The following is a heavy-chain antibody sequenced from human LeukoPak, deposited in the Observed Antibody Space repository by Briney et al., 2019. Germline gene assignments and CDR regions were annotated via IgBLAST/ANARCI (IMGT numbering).Heavy chain of an antibody. D-gene: IGHD3-9*01. CDR2: ISYDGSNK. CDR3: ARDLTYYDILTGLFY. CDR1: GFTFSSYA. Sequence: PGRSLRLSCAASGFTFSSYAMHWVRQAPGKGLEWVAVISYDGSNKYYADSVKGRFTIPRDNSKNTLYLQMNSLRAEDTAVYYCARDLTYYDILTGLFYWGQGTLVTVSS. V-gene: IGHV3-30*04. J-gene: IGHJ4*02.